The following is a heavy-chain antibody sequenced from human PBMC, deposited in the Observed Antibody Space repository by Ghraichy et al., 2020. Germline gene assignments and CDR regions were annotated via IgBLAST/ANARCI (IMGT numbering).Heavy chain of an antibody. V-gene: IGHV5-51*01. J-gene: IGHJ3*02. CDR3: ARPQTLGYCSGGSCYGAFDI. CDR2: IYPGDSDT. D-gene: IGHD2-15*01. Sequence: GESLNISCKGSGYSFTSYWIGWVRQMPGKGLEWMGIIYPGDSDTRYSPSFQGQVTISADKSISTAYLQWSSLKASDTAMYYCARPQTLGYCSGGSCYGAFDIWGQGTMVTVSS. CDR1: GYSFTSYW.